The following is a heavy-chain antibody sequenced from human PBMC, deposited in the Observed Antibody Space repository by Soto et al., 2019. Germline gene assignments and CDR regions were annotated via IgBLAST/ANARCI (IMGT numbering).Heavy chain of an antibody. CDR3: ASAIYSNYWFDP. CDR1: GGSVSSYY. V-gene: IGHV4-59*08. Sequence: SETLSLTCTVSGGSVSSYYWSWIRQPPRKGLEWIGYIYYSGSTNYNPSLKSRVTISVDTSKNQFSLKLSSVTAADTAVYYCASAIYSNYWFDPWGQGTLVTVSS. D-gene: IGHD4-4*01. J-gene: IGHJ5*02. CDR2: IYYSGST.